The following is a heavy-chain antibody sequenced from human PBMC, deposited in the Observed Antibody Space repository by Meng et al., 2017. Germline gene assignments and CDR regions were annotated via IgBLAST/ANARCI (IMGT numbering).Heavy chain of an antibody. V-gene: IGHV4-61*01. CDR3: ARTRGDYYFDY. D-gene: IGHD3-16*01. Sequence: QGQWQESGPGLVRPSGTLSLTCIVSGDSVTVGSHYWSWIRQPPGKGLEWIGYIDYGGSTSYNPSLRSRVTISVDTSNNQFSLKLSSVTAADTAVSYCARTRGDYYFDYWGQGTLVTVSS. CDR1: GDSVTVGSHY. J-gene: IGHJ4*02. CDR2: IDYGGST.